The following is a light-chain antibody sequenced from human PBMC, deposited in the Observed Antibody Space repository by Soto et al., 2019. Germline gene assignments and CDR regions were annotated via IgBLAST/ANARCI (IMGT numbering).Light chain of an antibody. J-gene: IGKJ1*01. CDR3: QQYHSYWT. V-gene: IGKV1-5*01. CDR2: DAS. Sequence: DFQVTRARSTLSAAVGDRVTITCRASQNIRSRLAWFQQKPGKAPKLLIYDASSLESGVPQRFSGSGSGTEFTLTISSLQTDDFSTYYCQQYHSYWTFGQGTKVDIK. CDR1: QNIRSR.